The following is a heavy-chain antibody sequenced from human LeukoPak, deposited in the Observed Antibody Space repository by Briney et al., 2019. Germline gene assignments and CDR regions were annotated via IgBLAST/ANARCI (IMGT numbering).Heavy chain of an antibody. CDR3: ARVSSSGRVYYFDY. CDR1: GFTFSSYS. Sequence: KPGGSLRLSCAASGFTFSSYSMDWVRQAPRKGLEWVSSISSSSSYIYYADSVKGRFTISRDNAKNSLYLQMNSLRAEDTAVYYCARVSSSGRVYYFDYWGQGTLVTVSS. J-gene: IGHJ4*02. CDR2: ISSSSSYI. D-gene: IGHD6-19*01. V-gene: IGHV3-21*01.